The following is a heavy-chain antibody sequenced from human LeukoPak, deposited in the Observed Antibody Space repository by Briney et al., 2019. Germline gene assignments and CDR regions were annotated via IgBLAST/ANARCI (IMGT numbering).Heavy chain of an antibody. CDR3: ARHGFYYHSSGYHYFDY. J-gene: IGHJ4*02. V-gene: IGHV4-59*08. Sequence: SETLSLTCTVSGGSISSYYWSWIRQPPGKGLEWIGYIYYSGSTNYNPSLKSRVTISVDTSKNQVSLKLSSMTAADTAVYYCARHGFYYHSSGYHYFDYWGQGTLVTASS. CDR2: IYYSGST. CDR1: GGSISSYY. D-gene: IGHD3-22*01.